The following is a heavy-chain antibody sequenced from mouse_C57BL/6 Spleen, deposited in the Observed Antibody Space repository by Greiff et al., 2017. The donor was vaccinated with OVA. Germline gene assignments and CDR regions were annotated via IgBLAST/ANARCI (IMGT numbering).Heavy chain of an antibody. CDR2: IYPGSGST. V-gene: IGHV1-55*01. J-gene: IGHJ3*01. CDR3: ASDYYGNYEFAY. D-gene: IGHD2-1*01. Sequence: QVQLQQPGAELVKPGASVKMSCKASGYTFTSYWITWVKQRPGQGLEWIGDIYPGSGSTNYNEKFKSKATLTVDTSSSTAYMQLSSLTSEDSAVYYCASDYYGNYEFAYWGQGTLVTVSA. CDR1: GYTFTSYW.